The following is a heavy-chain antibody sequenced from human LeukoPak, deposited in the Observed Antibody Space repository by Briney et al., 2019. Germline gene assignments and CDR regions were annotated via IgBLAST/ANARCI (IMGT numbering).Heavy chain of an antibody. D-gene: IGHD2-15*01. CDR1: GFTFSSYS. J-gene: IGHJ4*02. CDR2: ISSSSSTI. CDR3: ARLGDIVVVVAAAAGTTSAIDY. V-gene: IGHV3-48*02. Sequence: GGSLRLSCAASGFTFSSYSMNWVRQAPGKGLEWVSYISSSSSTIYYADSVKGRFTISRDNAKNSLYLQMNSLRDEDTAVYYCARLGDIVVVVAAAAGTTSAIDYWGQGTLVTVSS.